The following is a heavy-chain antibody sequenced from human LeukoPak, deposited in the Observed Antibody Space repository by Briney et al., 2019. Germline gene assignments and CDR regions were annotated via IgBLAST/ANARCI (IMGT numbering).Heavy chain of an antibody. D-gene: IGHD6-6*01. CDR1: GGSISSSSYY. CDR3: AGPPVPFDI. CDR2: IYYSGST. V-gene: IGHV4-39*01. J-gene: IGHJ3*02. Sequence: PSETLSLTCTVSGGSISSSSYYWGWIRQPPGKGLEWIGSIYYSGSTYYNPSLKSRVTISVDTSKNQFSLELSSVTAADTAVYYCAGPPVPFDIWGQGTMVTVSS.